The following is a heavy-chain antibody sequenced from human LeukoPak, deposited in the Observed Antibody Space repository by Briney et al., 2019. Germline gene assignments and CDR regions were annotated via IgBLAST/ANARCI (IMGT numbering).Heavy chain of an antibody. V-gene: IGHV3-30*18. J-gene: IGHJ6*02. CDR1: GFTFSSYW. CDR3: AKYGLGSGIQVWGDFGMDV. D-gene: IGHD5-18*01. CDR2: ISYDGSNK. Sequence: GGSLRLSCAASGFTFSSYWMSWVRQAPGKGLEWVAVISYDGSNKYYADSVKGRFTISRDNSKNTLYLQMNSLRAEDTAVYYCAKYGLGSGIQVWGDFGMDVWGQGTTVTVSS.